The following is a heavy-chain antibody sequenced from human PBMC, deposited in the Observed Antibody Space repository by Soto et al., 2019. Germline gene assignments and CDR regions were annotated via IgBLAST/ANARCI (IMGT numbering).Heavy chain of an antibody. CDR2: IYYSGST. CDR1: GGSISSSSYY. Sequence: SETLSLTCSVVGGSISSSSYYWSCIHQPPGKGLEWIGNIYYSGSTYYNPSLKSRVTISVDASKNDFSLKVTSATVADTAIYYCARLGGYCDRTGCYGYYALAVWGHGTTVTVSS. CDR3: ARLGGYCDRTGCYGYYALAV. V-gene: IGHV4-39*02. D-gene: IGHD2-15*01. J-gene: IGHJ6*02.